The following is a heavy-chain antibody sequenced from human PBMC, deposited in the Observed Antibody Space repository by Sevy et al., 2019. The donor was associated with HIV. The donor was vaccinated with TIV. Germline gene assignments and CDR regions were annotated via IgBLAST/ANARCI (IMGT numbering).Heavy chain of an antibody. V-gene: IGHV1-2*02. D-gene: IGHD3-3*02. CDR1: GYTFTGYY. Sequence: GPVKVSCKASGYTFTGYYMHWVRQAPGQGLEWMGWINPNSGGTNYAQKFQGRVTMTRDTSISTAYMELSRLRSDDTAVYYCARSISAGNPDAFDIWGQGTMVTVSS. J-gene: IGHJ3*02. CDR2: INPNSGGT. CDR3: ARSISAGNPDAFDI.